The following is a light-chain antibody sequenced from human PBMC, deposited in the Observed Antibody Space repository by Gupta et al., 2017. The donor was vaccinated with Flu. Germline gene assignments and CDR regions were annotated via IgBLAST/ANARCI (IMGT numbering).Light chain of an antibody. CDR1: QTFSTT. CDR2: DAY. CDR3: QQYNDWHPLT. V-gene: IGKV3-15*01. J-gene: IGKJ4*01. Sequence: ETGTLTCRASQTFSTTGAWYQKKAGQAPRHLIQDAYTRASGVSDRFTGSGSGTEFSLTINSLQSEDFAVYYCQQYNDWHPLTFGGGTEVQMK.